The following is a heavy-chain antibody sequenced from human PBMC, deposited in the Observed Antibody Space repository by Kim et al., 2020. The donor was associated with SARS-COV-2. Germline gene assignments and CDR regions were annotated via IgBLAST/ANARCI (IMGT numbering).Heavy chain of an antibody. CDR3: ARISGYDRGGAFDI. Sequence: ESVKGRVTISRENANNSLYLQLNSLRAEDTAVYYCARISGYDRGGAFDIWGQGTMVTVSS. D-gene: IGHD5-12*01. J-gene: IGHJ3*02. V-gene: IGHV3-11*04.